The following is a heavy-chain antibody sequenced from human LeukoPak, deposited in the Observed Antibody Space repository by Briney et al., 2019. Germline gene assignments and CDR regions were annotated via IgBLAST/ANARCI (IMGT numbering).Heavy chain of an antibody. J-gene: IGHJ4*02. CDR1: GFTFSGYG. Sequence: GGSLRLSCAASGFTFSGYGMHWVRQAPGKGLEWVAFIWSDGTNKYYADSVKGRFTLSRDNSKNTLYLQMNSLRAEDTAVYYCAKQWSFDYWGQGTLVTVSS. V-gene: IGHV3-30*02. D-gene: IGHD2-15*01. CDR3: AKQWSFDY. CDR2: IWSDGTNK.